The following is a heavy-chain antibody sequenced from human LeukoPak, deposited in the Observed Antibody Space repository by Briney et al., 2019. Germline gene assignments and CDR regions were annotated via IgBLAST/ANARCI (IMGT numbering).Heavy chain of an antibody. CDR1: GFTFSSYA. CDR3: AKKVAGSVPFDY. J-gene: IGHJ4*02. CDR2: VNGGGTAA. V-gene: IGHV3-23*01. D-gene: IGHD2-15*01. Sequence: GGSLRLSCAASGFTFSSYAMNWVRQARGKGLEWVSAVNGGGTAAFYADSVKGRFTISRDNSKNTLYLQMNSLRAEDTAVYYCAKKVAGSVPFDYWGQGTVVTVSS.